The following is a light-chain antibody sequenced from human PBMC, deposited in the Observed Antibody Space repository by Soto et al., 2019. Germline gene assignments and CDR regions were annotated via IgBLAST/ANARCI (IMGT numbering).Light chain of an antibody. J-gene: IGKJ1*01. V-gene: IGKV3-15*01. Sequence: EIVVTQSPATLSVSPGERATLSCRASHTVSSSFAWYQQIPGQAPRLLIYGASIRAAGIPARFSGSGSGTEFTLTISSLQSEDFAVYYCQQYHDWPTFGQGTKVGIK. CDR2: GAS. CDR1: HTVSSS. CDR3: QQYHDWPT.